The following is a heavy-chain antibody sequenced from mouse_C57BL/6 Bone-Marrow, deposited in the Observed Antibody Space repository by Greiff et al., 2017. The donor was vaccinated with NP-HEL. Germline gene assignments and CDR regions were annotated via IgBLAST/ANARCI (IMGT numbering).Heavy chain of an antibody. V-gene: IGHV1-82*01. Sequence: VQLKESGPELVKPGASVKISCKASGYAFSSSWMNWVQQRPGKGLEWIGRIYPGAGDTNYNGKFKGKATLTADKSSSTAYMQLSSLTSEDSAVYFCARGEMDYWGQGTSVTVSS. J-gene: IGHJ4*01. CDR2: IYPGAGDT. CDR3: ARGEMDY. CDR1: GYAFSSSW.